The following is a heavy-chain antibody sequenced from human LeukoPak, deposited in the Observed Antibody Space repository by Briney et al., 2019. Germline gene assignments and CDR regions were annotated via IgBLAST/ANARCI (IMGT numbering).Heavy chain of an antibody. V-gene: IGHV4-39*01. CDR3: ARHPNYYDSSFDY. CDR1: GGSVSSSSYY. D-gene: IGHD3-22*01. J-gene: IGHJ4*02. Sequence: PSETLSLTCTVSGGSVSSSSYYWGWIRQPPGKGLEWIGSIYYTGSTYYNPSLKSRVTISVDTSKNQFSLKLSSVTVADTAVYYCARHPNYYDSSFDYWGQGTLVTVSS. CDR2: IYYTGST.